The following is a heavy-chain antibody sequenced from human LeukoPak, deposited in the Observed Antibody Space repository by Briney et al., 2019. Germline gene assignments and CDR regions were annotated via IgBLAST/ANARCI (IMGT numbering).Heavy chain of an antibody. J-gene: IGHJ3*02. CDR1: GGSISSSSYY. Sequence: SETLSLTCTVSGGSISSSSYYWGWIRQPPGRGLEWIGSIYYSGSTYYNPSLKSRVTISVDTSKNQFSLKLSSVTAADTAVYCCARRSSAYCGGDCYLYAFDIWGQGTMVTVSS. CDR2: IYYSGST. D-gene: IGHD2-21*02. CDR3: ARRSSAYCGGDCYLYAFDI. V-gene: IGHV4-39*01.